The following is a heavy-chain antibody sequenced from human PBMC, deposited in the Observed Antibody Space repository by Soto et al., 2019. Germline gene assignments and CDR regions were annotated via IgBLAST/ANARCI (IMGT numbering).Heavy chain of an antibody. CDR3: ARGMDAAKTGY. Sequence: QVQLQQWGAGLLKPSETLSLTCSVFGGSFSGDYWSWIRQPPAKGLEWIGEISQSEGTHYNPSLKSRVTISLDTSNNQFSLKLTSVTAAETALYYCARGMDAAKTGYWGQGTLVTVSS. CDR1: GGSFSGDY. J-gene: IGHJ4*02. CDR2: ISQSEGT. D-gene: IGHD5-18*01. V-gene: IGHV4-34*01.